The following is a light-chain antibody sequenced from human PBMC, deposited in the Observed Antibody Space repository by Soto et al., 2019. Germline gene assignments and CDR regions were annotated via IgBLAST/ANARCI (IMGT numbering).Light chain of an antibody. CDR1: QSVSNN. CDR3: QQYNNWPGT. J-gene: IGKJ1*01. Sequence: EIVMTQSPGTLSVSPGERAPLSCRASQSVSNNLAWYQQKPGQAPRLLIYGASTRATGIPARFSGSGSGTEFPLTISSLQSEDFAVYYCQQYNNWPGTFGQGTKVEIK. V-gene: IGKV3-15*01. CDR2: GAS.